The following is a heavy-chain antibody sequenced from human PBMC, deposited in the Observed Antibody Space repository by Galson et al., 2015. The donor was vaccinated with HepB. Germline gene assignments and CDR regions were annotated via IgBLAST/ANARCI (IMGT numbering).Heavy chain of an antibody. CDR2: LSYTGRT. V-gene: IGHV4-59*08. CDR3: ARQPHRSGWGYFDY. J-gene: IGHJ4*02. D-gene: IGHD6-19*01. CDR1: GDSISNYY. Sequence: LSLTCTVSGDSISNYYWSWIRQPPGRGLEWIGVLSYTGRTNYSPSLKSRVTISVDTSENQLSLKMTSVIAADTAVYFCARQPHRSGWGYFDYGGQGTLVIVSS.